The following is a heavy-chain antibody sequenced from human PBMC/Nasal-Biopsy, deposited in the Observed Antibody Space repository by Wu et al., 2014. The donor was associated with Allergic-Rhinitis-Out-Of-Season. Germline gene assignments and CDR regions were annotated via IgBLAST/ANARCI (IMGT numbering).Heavy chain of an antibody. CDR1: GFTFSSYA. Sequence: SGFTFSSYAMHWVRQAPGKGLEWVAVISYDGSNKYYADSVKGRFTISRDNSKNTLYLQMNSLRAEDTAVYYCAKASMEWLLYGGMDVWGQGTTVTVSS. J-gene: IGHJ6*02. CDR3: AKASMEWLLYGGMDV. V-gene: IGHV3-30-3*02. CDR2: ISYDGSNK. D-gene: IGHD3-3*01.